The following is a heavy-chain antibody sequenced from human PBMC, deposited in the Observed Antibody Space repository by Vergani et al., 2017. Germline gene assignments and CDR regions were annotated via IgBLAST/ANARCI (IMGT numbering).Heavy chain of an antibody. Sequence: EVQLVESGGGLVKPGGSLRLSCAASGFTFSSYSMNWVRQAPGKGLEWVSSISSSSSYIYYADSVKGRFTISRDNAKNSLYLQMNSLRAEDTAVYYCARGGYSSGWYRYYFDYWGQATLVTVSS. J-gene: IGHJ4*02. V-gene: IGHV3-21*01. CDR2: ISSSSSYI. CDR3: ARGGYSSGWYRYYFDY. CDR1: GFTFSSYS. D-gene: IGHD6-19*01.